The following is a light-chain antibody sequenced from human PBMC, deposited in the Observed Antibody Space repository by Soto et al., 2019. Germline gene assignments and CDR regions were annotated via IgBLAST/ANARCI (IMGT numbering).Light chain of an antibody. CDR1: RDIGTW. CDR2: RAS. V-gene: IGKV1-5*03. CDR3: HRHETYPLA. J-gene: IGKJ4*01. Sequence: TQMTQSPSTLSASVGDSVSITCRASRDIGTWLAWFQQKPGRAPKLLIYRASTLARGVPSRFSVSGSGTEFTLTISSLQPDDFATYYCHRHETYPLAFGGGTKVDI.